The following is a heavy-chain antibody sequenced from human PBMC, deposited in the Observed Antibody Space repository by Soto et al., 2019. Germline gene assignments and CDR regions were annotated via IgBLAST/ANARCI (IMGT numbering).Heavy chain of an antibody. Sequence: QLQLQESGPGLVKPSETLSLTCTGSGDSISSNNYYWGWIRQPPGKGLEWIGSMYHSGHTYPNPSLKSRVTMSADTSKNQLALNLSSVTAADTAVYYCARHRGPTWPNSWGQGTLVTVSS. CDR3: ARHRGPTWPNS. V-gene: IGHV4-39*01. CDR2: MYHSGHT. D-gene: IGHD3-10*01. CDR1: GDSISSNNYY. J-gene: IGHJ4*02.